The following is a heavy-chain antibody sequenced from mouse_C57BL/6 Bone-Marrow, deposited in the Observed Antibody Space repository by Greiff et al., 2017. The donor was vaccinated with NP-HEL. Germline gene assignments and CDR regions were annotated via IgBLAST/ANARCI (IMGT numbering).Heavy chain of an antibody. CDR2: IYLGNGYT. D-gene: IGHD1-1*01. Sequence: EVQLQQSGAELVRPGSSVKMSCKTSGYTFTSYGINWVKQRPGQGLEWIGYIYLGNGYTEYNEKFKGKATLTSDTSSSTAYMQLSSLTSEDSAIYFCARDYADYWGQGTTLTVSS. V-gene: IGHV1-58*01. CDR1: GYTFTSYG. CDR3: ARDYADY. J-gene: IGHJ2*01.